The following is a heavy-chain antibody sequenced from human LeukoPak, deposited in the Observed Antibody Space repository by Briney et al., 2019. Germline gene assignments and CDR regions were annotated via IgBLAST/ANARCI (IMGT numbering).Heavy chain of an antibody. V-gene: IGHV4-34*01. CDR3: ARGRWSYYYDSSGYRFFDY. Sequence: PSETLSLTCAVYGGSFSGYYWSWIRQPPGKGLEWIGEINHSGSTNCNPSLKSRVTISVDTSKNQFSLKLSSVTAADTAVYYCARGRWSYYYDSSGYRFFDYWGQGTLVTVSS. CDR2: INHSGST. D-gene: IGHD3-22*01. CDR1: GGSFSGYY. J-gene: IGHJ4*02.